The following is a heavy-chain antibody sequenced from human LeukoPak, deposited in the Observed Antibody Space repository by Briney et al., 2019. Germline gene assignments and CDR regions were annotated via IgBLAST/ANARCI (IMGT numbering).Heavy chain of an antibody. V-gene: IGHV3-53*01. J-gene: IGHJ4*02. Sequence: GGSLRLSCAASGFTFDDYGMSWVRQAPGKGLEWVSLIYSGGAIRYADSVKGRFTISRDSSKNTLFLQMNDLTVEDTARYYCARRPGNWGQGILVTVSS. CDR1: GFTFDDYG. CDR3: ARRPGN. CDR2: IYSGGAI. D-gene: IGHD1-14*01.